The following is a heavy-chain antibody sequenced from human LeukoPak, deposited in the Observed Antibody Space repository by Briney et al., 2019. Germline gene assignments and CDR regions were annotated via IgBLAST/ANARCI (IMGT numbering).Heavy chain of an antibody. V-gene: IGHV3-23*01. Sequence: GGSLRLSCAASGFNFSTYAMSWVRQAPGKGLEWVSCIGARYGSTFYADSVKGRFTISRDNSKNTLYLQMNSLRAEDTAVYYCARARGSGWLDFDCWGQGTLVTVSS. CDR2: IGARYGST. CDR1: GFNFSTYA. J-gene: IGHJ4*02. CDR3: ARARGSGWLDFDC. D-gene: IGHD6-19*01.